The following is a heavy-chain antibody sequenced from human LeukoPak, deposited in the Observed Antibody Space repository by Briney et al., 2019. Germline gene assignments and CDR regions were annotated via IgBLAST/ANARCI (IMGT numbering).Heavy chain of an antibody. CDR2: ISWNSGSI. CDR1: GFTFDDYA. CDR3: AKDPRSYYYYGMDV. Sequence: QPGGSLRLSCAASGFTFDDYAMHWVRQAPGKGLEWVSGISWNSGSIGYADSVKGRFTISRDNAKNSLYLQMNSLRAEDTALYYCAKDPRSYYYYGMDVWGQGTTVTVSS. D-gene: IGHD6-19*01. J-gene: IGHJ6*02. V-gene: IGHV3-9*01.